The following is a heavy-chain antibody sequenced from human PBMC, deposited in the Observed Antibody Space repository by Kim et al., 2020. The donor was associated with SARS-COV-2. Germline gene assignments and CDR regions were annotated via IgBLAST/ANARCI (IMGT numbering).Heavy chain of an antibody. CDR3: VKGGNYIYNLMDV. J-gene: IGHJ6*02. Sequence: YADSVGGRFTMSRDNGKHMVYLEMSRLGAEDTAVYFCVKGGNYIYNLMDVWGQGTTVTVSS. D-gene: IGHD1-1*01. V-gene: IGHV3-74*01.